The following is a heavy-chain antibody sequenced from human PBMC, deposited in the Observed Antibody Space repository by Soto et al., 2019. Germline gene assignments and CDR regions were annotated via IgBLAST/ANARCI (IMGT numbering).Heavy chain of an antibody. V-gene: IGHV1-46*01. D-gene: IGHD3-3*01. CDR3: ARGSLTYYDFWSGYYPFDY. CDR2: IYPGDGNT. J-gene: IGHJ4*02. CDR1: GYSFTSHY. Sequence: ASVKVSCKAIGYSFTSHYMHWVRQAPGQGLEWMGTIYPGDGNTNYAQKLQGRVTMTTDTSTSTAYMELRSLRSDDTAVYYCARGSLTYYDFWSGYYPFDYWGQ.